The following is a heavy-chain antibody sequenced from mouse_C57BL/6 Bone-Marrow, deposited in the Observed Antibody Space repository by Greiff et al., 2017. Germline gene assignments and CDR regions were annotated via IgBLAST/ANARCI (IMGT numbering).Heavy chain of an antibody. CDR3: ASRLLRGYYAMDY. CDR1: GFTFSSYG. J-gene: IGHJ4*01. CDR2: ISSGGSYT. Sequence: EVKLEESGGDLVKPGGSLKLSCAASGFTFSSYGMSWVRQTPGKRLEWVATISSGGSYTYYPDSVKGRFTISRDNAKNTLYLQMDSLKSEDTAMYYCASRLLRGYYAMDYWGQGTSVTVSS. D-gene: IGHD2-1*01. V-gene: IGHV5-6*02.